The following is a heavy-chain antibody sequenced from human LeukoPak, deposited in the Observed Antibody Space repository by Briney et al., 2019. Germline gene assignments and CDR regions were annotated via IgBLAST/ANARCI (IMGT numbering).Heavy chain of an antibody. CDR2: TSYDESNK. D-gene: IGHD5-24*01. CDR1: GFAFSTYA. V-gene: IGHV3-30-3*01. CDR3: AREGLRWLQFSFDY. J-gene: IGHJ4*02. Sequence: GGSLRLSCAASGFAFSTYAMYWVRQAPGKGLEWVAVTSYDESNKYYADSVKGRFTISRDNSKNTLYLQMNSLRAEDTAVYYCAREGLRWLQFSFDYWGQGTRVTVSS.